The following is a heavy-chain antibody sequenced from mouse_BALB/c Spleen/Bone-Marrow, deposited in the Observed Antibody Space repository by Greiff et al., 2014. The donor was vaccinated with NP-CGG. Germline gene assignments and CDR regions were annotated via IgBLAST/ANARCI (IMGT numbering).Heavy chain of an antibody. J-gene: IGHJ4*01. Sequence: VQVVESGPELVKPGASVKMSCKASGYTFTDYVITWVKQRTGQGLEWIGEIYPGSGSTYYNEKFKGKATLTADKSSNTAYMQLGSLTSEDSAVYFCARLDGNYRYAMDYWGQGTSVTVSS. V-gene: IGHV1-77*01. D-gene: IGHD2-1*01. CDR2: IYPGSGST. CDR1: GYTFTDYV. CDR3: ARLDGNYRYAMDY.